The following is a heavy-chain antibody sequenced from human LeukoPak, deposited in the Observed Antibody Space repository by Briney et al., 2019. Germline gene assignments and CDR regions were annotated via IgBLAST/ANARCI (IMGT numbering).Heavy chain of an antibody. CDR3: ARDGQVRFLEGLTNYYCYMDV. V-gene: IGHV1-18*01. D-gene: IGHD3-3*01. Sequence: ASVKVSCKASGYTFTSYGISWVRQAPGQGLEWMGWISAYNGNTNYAQKLQGRVTMTTDTSTSTAYMELRSLRSDDTAVYYCARDGQVRFLEGLTNYYCYMDVWGKGTTVTVSS. J-gene: IGHJ6*03. CDR2: ISAYNGNT. CDR1: GYTFTSYG.